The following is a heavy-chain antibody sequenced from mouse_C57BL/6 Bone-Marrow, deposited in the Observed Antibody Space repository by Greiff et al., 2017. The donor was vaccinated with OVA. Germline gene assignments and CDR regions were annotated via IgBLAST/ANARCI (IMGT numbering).Heavy chain of an antibody. CDR3: ARPYYYGSSYRDWFAY. CDR2: INPSSGYT. Sequence: QVQLQQSGAELAKPGASVKLSCKASGYTFTSYWMHWVKQRPGQGLEWIGYINPSSGYTKYNQKFKDKATLTADKSSSIAYMQLSSLTYEDSAVYYCARPYYYGSSYRDWFAYWGQGTLVTVSA. J-gene: IGHJ3*01. V-gene: IGHV1-7*01. CDR1: GYTFTSYW. D-gene: IGHD1-1*01.